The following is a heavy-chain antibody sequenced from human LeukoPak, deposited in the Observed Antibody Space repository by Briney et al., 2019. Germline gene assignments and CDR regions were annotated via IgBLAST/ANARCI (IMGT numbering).Heavy chain of an antibody. J-gene: IGHJ6*03. CDR2: IIPISGTA. CDR3: ARDLDYYYYMDV. CDR1: GGAFSSYA. V-gene: IGHV1-69*05. Sequence: ASVKVSCKASGGAFSSYAISWVRQAPGQGLEWMGRIIPISGTANYAQKFQGRVTITTDESTSTAYMELSSLRSEDTAVYYCARDLDYYYYMDVWGKGTTVTVSS.